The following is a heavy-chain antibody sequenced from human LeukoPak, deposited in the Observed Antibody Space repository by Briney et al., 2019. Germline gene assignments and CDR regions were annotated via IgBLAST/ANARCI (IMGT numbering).Heavy chain of an antibody. CDR2: ISGSGGST. D-gene: IGHD3-3*01. V-gene: IGHV3-23*01. CDR1: GFTFSSYA. CDR3: ALSRGIFGVAYFDY. J-gene: IGHJ4*02. Sequence: GGSLRLSCAASGFTFSSYAMSWVRQAPGKGLEWVSAISGSGGSTYYADSVKGRFTISRDNSENTLYLQMNSLRAEDTAVYYCALSRGIFGVAYFDYWGQGTLVTVSS.